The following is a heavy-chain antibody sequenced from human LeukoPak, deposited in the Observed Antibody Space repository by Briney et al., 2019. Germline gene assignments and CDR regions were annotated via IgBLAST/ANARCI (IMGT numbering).Heavy chain of an antibody. CDR1: GYTFTGYY. J-gene: IGHJ4*02. V-gene: IGHV1-2*02. CDR3: ARFGYTSSLDY. Sequence: ASVKVSCKASGYTFTGYYMHWVRQAPGQGLEWMGWINPNSGDTNYAQKFQGRVTMTRDTSISTAYLHWSSLKASDTAMYYCARFGYTSSLDYWGQGTLVTVSS. D-gene: IGHD6-13*01. CDR2: INPNSGDT.